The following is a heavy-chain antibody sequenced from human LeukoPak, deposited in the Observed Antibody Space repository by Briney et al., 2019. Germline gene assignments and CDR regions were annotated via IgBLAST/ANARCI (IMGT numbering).Heavy chain of an antibody. J-gene: IGHJ4*02. Sequence: RGSLRLSCAASGFTFSSYAMSWVRQAPGKGLEWVSAISGSGGSTYYADSVKGRFTISRDNSKNTLYLQMNSLRAEDTAVYYCAKDLTDIVVVVAATQGFDYWGQGTLVTVSS. CDR1: GFTFSSYA. D-gene: IGHD2-15*01. CDR2: ISGSGGST. CDR3: AKDLTDIVVVVAATQGFDY. V-gene: IGHV3-23*01.